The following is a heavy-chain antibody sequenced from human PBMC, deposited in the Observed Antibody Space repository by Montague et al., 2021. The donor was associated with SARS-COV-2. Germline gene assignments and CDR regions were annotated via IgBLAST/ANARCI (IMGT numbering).Heavy chain of an antibody. CDR2: ITRKGDST. V-gene: IGHV3-20*04. D-gene: IGHD3-10*01. CDR1: GSNFDDFG. J-gene: IGHJ4*02. Sequence: SLRLSCAASGSNFDDFGMSWVRQGPGKGLEWVTGITRKGDSTDFVDSVMGRFTISRDNAKNSLYLQLNSLRAEDTALYYCVTGVRNRHFDVWGQGTLVSVSS. CDR3: VTGVRNRHFDV.